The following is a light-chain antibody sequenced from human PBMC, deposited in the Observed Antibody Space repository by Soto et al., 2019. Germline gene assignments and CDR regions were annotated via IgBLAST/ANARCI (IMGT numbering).Light chain of an antibody. J-gene: IGKJ4*01. Sequence: DIQMTQSPSTLSASVGDGVTITCRASQSIGSWLAWYQQKPGKAPKLLIYKATNLQSGVPSRFSGSGSGTDFSLTISSLQPVDSATYFCQQYNSMSLTFGGGTKVE. V-gene: IGKV1-5*03. CDR3: QQYNSMSLT. CDR1: QSIGSW. CDR2: KAT.